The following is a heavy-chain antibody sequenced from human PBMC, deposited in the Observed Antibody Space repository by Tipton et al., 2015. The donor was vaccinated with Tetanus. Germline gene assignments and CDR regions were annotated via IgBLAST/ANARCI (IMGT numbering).Heavy chain of an antibody. CDR2: ISYDGSNK. Sequence: SLRLSCAASGFTFSSYGMHWVRQAPGKGLEWVAVISYDGSNKYYADSVKGRFTISRDNSKNTLYLQMNSLRAEDTAVYYCAKDLVNRVVMSRDGYNLYFDYWGQGTLVTVSS. J-gene: IGHJ4*02. V-gene: IGHV3-30*18. D-gene: IGHD5-24*01. CDR3: AKDLVNRVVMSRDGYNLYFDY. CDR1: GFTFSSYG.